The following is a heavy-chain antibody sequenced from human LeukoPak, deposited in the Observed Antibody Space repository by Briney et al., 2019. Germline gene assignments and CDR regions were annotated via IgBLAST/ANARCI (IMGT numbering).Heavy chain of an antibody. CDR3: AKVSGSGGTKYQPFDY. D-gene: IGHD2-15*01. J-gene: IGHJ4*02. CDR1: GSTFSSYA. Sequence: GGSLRLSCAASGSTFSSYAMSWVRQAPGKGLEWVSAISGSGGSTYYADSVKGRFTISRDNSKNTLYLQMNSLRAEDTAVYYCAKVSGSGGTKYQPFDYWGQGTLVTVSS. CDR2: ISGSGGST. V-gene: IGHV3-23*01.